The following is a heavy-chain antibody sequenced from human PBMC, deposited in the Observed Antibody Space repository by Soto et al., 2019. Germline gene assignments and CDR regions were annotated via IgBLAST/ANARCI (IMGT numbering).Heavy chain of an antibody. CDR3: ARGDRGAFDL. V-gene: IGHV3-74*01. Sequence: EVQLVESGGGLVRPGGSLRLSCAASGFTFSYYWMHWVRQAPGKGLVWVSRIHSDGSSTTYADFVKGRFIISRDNARNTWDLQMNSVRVEDTGVYYCARGDRGAFDLWGQGTVVTVSS. CDR2: IHSDGSST. CDR1: GFTFSYYW. D-gene: IGHD1-26*01. J-gene: IGHJ3*01.